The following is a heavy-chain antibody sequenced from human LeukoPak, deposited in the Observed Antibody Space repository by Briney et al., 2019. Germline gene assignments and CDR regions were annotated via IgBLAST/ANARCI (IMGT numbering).Heavy chain of an antibody. CDR3: ARWALSHYYDSSGYPADY. CDR1: GGSISSSNW. D-gene: IGHD3-22*01. Sequence: PSGTLSLTCAVSGGSISSSNWWSWVRQPPGKGLEWIGEIYHSGSTNYNPSLKSRVTISVDTSKNQFSLKLSSVTAADTAVYYCARWALSHYYDSSGYPADYWGQGTLVTVSS. J-gene: IGHJ4*02. V-gene: IGHV4-4*02. CDR2: IYHSGST.